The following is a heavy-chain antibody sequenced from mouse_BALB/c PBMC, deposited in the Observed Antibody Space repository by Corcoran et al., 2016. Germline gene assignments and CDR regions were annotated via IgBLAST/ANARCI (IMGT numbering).Heavy chain of an antibody. D-gene: IGHD1-1*01. CDR2: ILPGSGST. CDR3: ARNYGSSYDWYFDV. CDR1: SYTFSSYW. V-gene: IGHV1-9*01. J-gene: IGHJ1*01. Sequence: QVQLQQSGAELMKPGASVKISCKATSYTFSSYWIEWVKQRPGHGLEWIGEILPGSGSTNYNEKFKGKATFTADTSSNTSYMQLSSLTSEESAVYYWARNYGSSYDWYFDVWGAGTTVTVSS.